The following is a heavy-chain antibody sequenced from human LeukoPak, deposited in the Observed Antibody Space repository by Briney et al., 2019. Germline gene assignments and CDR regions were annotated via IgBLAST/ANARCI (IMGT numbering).Heavy chain of an antibody. CDR1: GGSFSGHY. CDR3: AFTTGSYYLDS. D-gene: IGHD1-26*01. CDR2: INHTGSV. V-gene: IGHV4-34*01. Sequence: SETLSLTCVVYGGSFSGHYWSWIPQPQGKGLEWIGEINHTGSVNYNPSLKSRVTVSADTSKNQFSLKLNSVTAADTAVYYCAFTTGSYYLDSWGQGTLVTVSS. J-gene: IGHJ4*02.